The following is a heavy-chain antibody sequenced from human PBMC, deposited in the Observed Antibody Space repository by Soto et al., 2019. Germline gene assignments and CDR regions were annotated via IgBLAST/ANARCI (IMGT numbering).Heavy chain of an antibody. CDR2: IYYSGST. CDR1: GGSISSGDYY. J-gene: IGHJ4*02. CDR3: ARQLRDGYGEFDY. V-gene: IGHV4-30-4*01. Sequence: SETLSLTCTVSGGSISSGDYYWSWIRQPPGKGLEWIGYIYYSGSTYYNPSLKSRVTISVDTSKNQFSLKLSSVTAADTAVYYCARQLRDGYGEFDYWGQGTLVTVSS. D-gene: IGHD5-12*01.